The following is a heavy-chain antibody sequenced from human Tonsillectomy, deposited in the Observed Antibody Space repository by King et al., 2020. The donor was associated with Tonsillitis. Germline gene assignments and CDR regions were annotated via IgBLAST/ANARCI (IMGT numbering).Heavy chain of an antibody. CDR3: ARVRGYSGYDRWEEYYFDY. CDR1: GCTFTSYY. Sequence: VQLVESGAEVKKPGASVKVSCKASGCTFTSYYMHWVRQAPGQGLEWMGIINPSGGSTSYAQKFQGRVTMTRDTSTSTVYMELSSLRSEDTAVYYCARVRGYSGYDRWEEYYFDYWGQGTLVTVSS. V-gene: IGHV1-46*01. D-gene: IGHD5-12*01. J-gene: IGHJ4*02. CDR2: INPSGGST.